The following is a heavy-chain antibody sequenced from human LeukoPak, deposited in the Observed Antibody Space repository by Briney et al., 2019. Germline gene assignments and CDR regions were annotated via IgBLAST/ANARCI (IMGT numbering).Heavy chain of an antibody. Sequence: SETLSLTCTVSDGSISSSSYYWGWIRQPPGKGLEWIGSIYYSGSTYYNPSLKSRVTISVDTSKNQFSLKLSSVTAADTAVCYCARQSCSSTSCYTIPFKVFDLWGRGTLVTVSS. CDR2: IYYSGST. V-gene: IGHV4-39*01. D-gene: IGHD2-2*02. J-gene: IGHJ2*01. CDR3: ARQSCSSTSCYTIPFKVFDL. CDR1: DGSISSSSYY.